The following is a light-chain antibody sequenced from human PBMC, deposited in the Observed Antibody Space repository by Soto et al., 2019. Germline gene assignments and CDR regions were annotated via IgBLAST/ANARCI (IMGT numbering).Light chain of an antibody. V-gene: IGKV3-20*01. J-gene: IGKJ1*01. CDR3: QQYGGSPHT. CDR1: QSVSNY. Sequence: EIVLTQSPGTLSLSPGERATLSCRASQSVSNYLAWYQQKPGQAPRLLIYGASSRATGIPDRFSGSGSGTDFTLTISRLEPEDFAVYYCQQYGGSPHTFGQGTKVDIK. CDR2: GAS.